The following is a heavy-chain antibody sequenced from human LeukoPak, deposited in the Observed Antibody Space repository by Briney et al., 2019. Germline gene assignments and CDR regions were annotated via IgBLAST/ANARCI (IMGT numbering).Heavy chain of an antibody. J-gene: IGHJ4*02. CDR3: ARDWEVYCGGDCSPFDY. V-gene: IGHV1-18*04. D-gene: IGHD2-21*02. CDR1: GFTFANYV. CDR2: ISAYNGNT. Sequence: ASVNVSFKAYGFTFANYVISWVRQAPGQGLEWMGWISAYNGNTNYAQKLQGRVTMTTDTSTSTAYMELRSLTLDDSLVYYCARDWEVYCGGDCSPFDYWGQGTLVTVSS.